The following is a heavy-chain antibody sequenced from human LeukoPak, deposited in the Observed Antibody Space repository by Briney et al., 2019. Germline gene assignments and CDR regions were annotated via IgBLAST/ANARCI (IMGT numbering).Heavy chain of an antibody. Sequence: ASVKVSCKASGYTFTGYYMHWVRQAPGQGLEWMGWMNPNSGNTGYAQKFQGRVTITRNTSISTAYMELSSLRSEDTAVYYCARGRVGDFWSGYTPERSFDYWGQGTLVTVSS. CDR1: GYTFTGYY. CDR3: ARGRVGDFWSGYTPERSFDY. D-gene: IGHD3-3*01. V-gene: IGHV1-8*03. CDR2: MNPNSGNT. J-gene: IGHJ4*02.